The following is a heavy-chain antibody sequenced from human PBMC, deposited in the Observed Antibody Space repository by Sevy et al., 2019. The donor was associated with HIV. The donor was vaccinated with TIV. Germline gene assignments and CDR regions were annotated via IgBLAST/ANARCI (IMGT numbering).Heavy chain of an antibody. Sequence: GGSLRLSCAASGFSLSDHAVSWVRQTPGKGLEWLAVISHNGRNQYYADSVKGRFTISKDDSKNTLYLQLNSLRAEDTAVYYCARFVGYCSGGRCSIIDFWGQEPWSPSPQ. J-gene: IGHJ4*01. D-gene: IGHD2-15*01. CDR1: GFSLSDHA. V-gene: IGHV3-30*04. CDR3: ARFVGYCSGGRCSIIDF. CDR2: ISHNGRNQ.